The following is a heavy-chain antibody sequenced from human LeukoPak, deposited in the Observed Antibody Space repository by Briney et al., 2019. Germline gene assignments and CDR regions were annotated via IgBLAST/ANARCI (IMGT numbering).Heavy chain of an antibody. CDR2: INPNSGGT. J-gene: IGHJ3*02. D-gene: IGHD5-18*01. CDR3: ARDLGEGGYSYGYGMGALDI. CDR1: GYTFTGYY. V-gene: IGHV1-2*02. Sequence: ASVKVSCKASGYTFTGYYMHWVRQAPGQGLEWMGWINPNSGGTNYAQKFQGRVTMTRDTSISTAYMELSRLRSDDTAVYYCARDLGEGGYSYGYGMGALDIWGQGTMVTVSS.